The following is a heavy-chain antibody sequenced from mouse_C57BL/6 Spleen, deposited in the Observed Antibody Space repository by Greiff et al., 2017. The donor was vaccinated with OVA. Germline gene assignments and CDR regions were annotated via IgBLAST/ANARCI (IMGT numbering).Heavy chain of an antibody. J-gene: IGHJ3*01. V-gene: IGHV1-69*01. CDR2: IDPSDSYT. D-gene: IGHD2-1*01. CDR1: GYTFTSYW. Sequence: QVQLQQPGAELVMPGASVKLSCKASGYTFTSYWMHWVKQRPGQGLEWIGEIDPSDSYTNYNQKFKGKSTLTVDKSSSTAYMQLSSLTSEVAAVYYCAVYDGNYWFAYWGQGTLVTVSA. CDR3: AVYDGNYWFAY.